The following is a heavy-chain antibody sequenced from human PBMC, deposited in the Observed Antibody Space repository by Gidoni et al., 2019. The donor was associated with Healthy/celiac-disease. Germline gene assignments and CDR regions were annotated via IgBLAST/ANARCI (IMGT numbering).Heavy chain of an antibody. D-gene: IGHD2-21*02. Sequence: EVQLVESGGCLVPLGGSLRLSCAASGFTVSSNYMSWVRQAPGKGLEWVSVIYSGGSTYYADSVKGRFTISRDNSKNTLYLQMNSLRAEDTAVYYCARYCGGDCYSYDAFDIWGQGTMVTVSS. J-gene: IGHJ3*02. CDR2: IYSGGST. CDR1: GFTVSSNY. V-gene: IGHV3-66*01. CDR3: ARYCGGDCYSYDAFDI.